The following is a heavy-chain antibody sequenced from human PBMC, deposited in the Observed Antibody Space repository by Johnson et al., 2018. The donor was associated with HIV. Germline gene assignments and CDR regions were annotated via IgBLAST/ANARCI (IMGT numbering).Heavy chain of an antibody. CDR1: GFIFSDYY. D-gene: IGHD3-22*01. J-gene: IGHJ3*02. V-gene: IGHV3-11*01. CDR3: AAYYDSSGYPRFGDAFDI. CDR2: ISSSGRTI. Sequence: QVQLVESGGDLVKPGGSLRLSCAASGFIFSDYYMTWIRQAPGKGLESISYISSSGRTIYYADSVKGRFIISRDNSKNTLYVQMNSLRAEDTALYYCAAYYDSSGYPRFGDAFDIWGQG.